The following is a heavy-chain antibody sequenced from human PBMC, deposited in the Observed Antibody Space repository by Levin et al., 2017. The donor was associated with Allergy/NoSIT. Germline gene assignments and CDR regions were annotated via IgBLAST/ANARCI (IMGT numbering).Heavy chain of an antibody. CDR1: GYTFRNYG. CDR2: ISTDTGNR. Sequence: GESLKISCKASGYTFRNYGISWVRQAPGRGLEWLGWISTDTGNRHYAQNLQGRVTMTTDTSTDTAHLELRSLRSYDTAIYYCARLVVGGTGWFAPWGQGTPVTVSS. CDR3: ARLVVGGTGWFAP. J-gene: IGHJ5*02. D-gene: IGHD2-21*01. V-gene: IGHV1-18*01.